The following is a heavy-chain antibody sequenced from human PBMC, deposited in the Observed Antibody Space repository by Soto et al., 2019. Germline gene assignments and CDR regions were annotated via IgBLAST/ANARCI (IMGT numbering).Heavy chain of an antibody. CDR2: IYPSDSDT. V-gene: IGHV5-51*01. CDR3: ARGGVSTRTFDD. CDR1: GYNFAGYW. D-gene: IGHD3-3*01. J-gene: IGHJ4*02. Sequence: GESLKISCKGSGYNFAGYWIAWVRQMPGKGLELMGIIYPSDSDTRYRPSFQGQVNISADKSISSAYLQWSSLRASDTAMYYCARGGVSTRTFDDWGQGTPVTVS.